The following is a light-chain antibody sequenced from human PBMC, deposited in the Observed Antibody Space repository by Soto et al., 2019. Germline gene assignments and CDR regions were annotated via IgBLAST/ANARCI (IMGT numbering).Light chain of an antibody. CDR2: EVS. CDR3: SSYTITSTYV. V-gene: IGLV2-18*02. Sequence: QSALTQPPSVSGSPGQSVTISCTGTSSDVGSYSRVSWYQQPPGTAPKLMIYEVSNRPSGVPDRFSGSKSGNTASLTISGLQPEDEADYYCSSYTITSTYVFGTGTKLTVL. J-gene: IGLJ1*01. CDR1: SSDVGSYSR.